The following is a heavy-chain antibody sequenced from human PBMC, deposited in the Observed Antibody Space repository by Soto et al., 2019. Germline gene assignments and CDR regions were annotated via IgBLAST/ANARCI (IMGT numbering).Heavy chain of an antibody. CDR2: IKTDGTYA. J-gene: IGHJ4*02. CDR3: AAGGSGYYAN. V-gene: IGHV3-74*01. D-gene: IGHD3-22*01. Sequence: EVQLVESGGDLVQPGGSLRLSCAASGFTFSTYWMHWVRQAPGKGLLWVSRIKTDGTYATYADSVKGRFTISSANAKNTLSLQMNSLRVEDAAVYYCAAGGSGYYANWGQGTLVTVSS. CDR1: GFTFSTYW.